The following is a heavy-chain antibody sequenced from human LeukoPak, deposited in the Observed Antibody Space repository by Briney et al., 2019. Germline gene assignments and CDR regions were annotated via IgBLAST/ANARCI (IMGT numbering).Heavy chain of an antibody. CDR1: GYTFTSYG. Sequence: ASVKVSCKASGYTFTSYGISWVRQAPGQGLQWMGWINTNTGNPTYAQGFTGRYVFSLDTSVSTAYLQISGLTADDTAVYFCGRDPRLGIRGYTYGYIEYWGQGTLVTVPS. CDR2: INTNTGNP. V-gene: IGHV7-4-1*02. D-gene: IGHD5-18*01. J-gene: IGHJ4*02. CDR3: GRDPRLGIRGYTYGYIEY.